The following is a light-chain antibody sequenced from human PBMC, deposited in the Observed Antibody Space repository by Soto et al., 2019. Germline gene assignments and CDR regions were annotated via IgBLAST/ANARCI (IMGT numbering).Light chain of an antibody. CDR2: GVS. J-gene: IGKJ4*01. CDR1: QSFRNNY. Sequence: EVVLTQSPGTLSLSPGERATLSCRVSQSFRNNYLAWYQQRPGQAPRLLIYGVSRRASGIPDRFSGSGSEADFTLTISRLEPEDSGVYYCQQYDSTPGFTFGGGTKVEIK. V-gene: IGKV3-20*01. CDR3: QQYDSTPGFT.